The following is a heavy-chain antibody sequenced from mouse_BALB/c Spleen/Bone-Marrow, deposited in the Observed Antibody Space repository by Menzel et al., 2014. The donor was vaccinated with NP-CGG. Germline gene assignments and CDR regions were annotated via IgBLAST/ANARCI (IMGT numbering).Heavy chain of an antibody. V-gene: IGHV1S81*02. Sequence: QVQLQQSGAELVKPGASVKLSCKASGYTFTSYWTHWVEQRPGQGLEWIGEINPSNGRTNYNEKFKSRATLTVDKSSSTAIMTLKSLTSQDSEVCYCGRDFCDKGGFAYWGQGTLLIVSA. CDR2: INPSNGRT. D-gene: IGHD3-3*01. J-gene: IGHJ3*01. CDR1: GYTFTSYW. CDR3: GRDFCDKGGFAY.